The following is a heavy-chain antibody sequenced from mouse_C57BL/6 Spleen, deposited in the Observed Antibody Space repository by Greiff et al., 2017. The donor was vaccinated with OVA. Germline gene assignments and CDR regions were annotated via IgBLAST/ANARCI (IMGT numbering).Heavy chain of an antibody. Sequence: EVQRVESGGGLVKPGGSLKLSCAASGFTFSSYAMSWVRQTPEKRLEWVATISDGGSYTYYPDNVKGRFTISRDNAKNNLYLQMSHLKSEDTAMYYCARGYYGSSYPFAYWGQGTLVTVSA. V-gene: IGHV5-4*01. D-gene: IGHD1-1*01. CDR2: ISDGGSYT. J-gene: IGHJ3*01. CDR1: GFTFSSYA. CDR3: ARGYYGSSYPFAY.